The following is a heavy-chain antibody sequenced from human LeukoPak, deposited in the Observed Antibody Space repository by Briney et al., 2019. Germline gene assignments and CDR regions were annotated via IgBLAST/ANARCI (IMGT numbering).Heavy chain of an antibody. CDR1: GGSISSSSYY. CDR2: IYYSGST. D-gene: IGHD2-15*01. Sequence: SETLSLTCTVSGGSISSSSYYWGWIRQPPGKGLEWIGSIYYSGSTYYNPSLKSRVTISVDTSKNQFSLKLSSVTAADTAVYYCACTPSYVDYWGQGTLVTVSS. CDR3: ACTPSYVDY. J-gene: IGHJ4*02. V-gene: IGHV4-39*01.